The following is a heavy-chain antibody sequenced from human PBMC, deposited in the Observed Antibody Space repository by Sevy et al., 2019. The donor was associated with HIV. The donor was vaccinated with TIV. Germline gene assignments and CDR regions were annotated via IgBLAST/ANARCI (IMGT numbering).Heavy chain of an antibody. CDR3: ARGDDFNDRSAKRDFDY. D-gene: IGHD3-22*01. CDR2: VCNDGSNK. V-gene: IGHV3-33*01. CDR1: GFTFSNYG. J-gene: IGHJ4*02. Sequence: GGSLRLSCAASGFTFSNYGMHWVRQAPGKGLEWVAVVCNDGSNKDYADSVKGRFTISRDNSKNTLSLQMNSLRVKDRAVYFCARGDDFNDRSAKRDFDYWGQGTLVTVSS.